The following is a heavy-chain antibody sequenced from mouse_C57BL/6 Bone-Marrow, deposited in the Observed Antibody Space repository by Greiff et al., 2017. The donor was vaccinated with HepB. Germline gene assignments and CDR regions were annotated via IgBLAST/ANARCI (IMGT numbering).Heavy chain of an antibody. J-gene: IGHJ4*01. Sequence: VMLVESGPGLVQPSQSLSITCTVSGFSLTSYGVHWVRQSPGKGLEWLGVIWRGGSTDYNAAFMSRLSITKDNSKSQVFFKMNSLQADDTAIYYWAKRRDGYYGDYAMDYWGQGTSVTVSS. V-gene: IGHV2-5*01. CDR1: GFSLTSYG. CDR3: AKRRDGYYGDYAMDY. D-gene: IGHD2-3*01. CDR2: IWRGGST.